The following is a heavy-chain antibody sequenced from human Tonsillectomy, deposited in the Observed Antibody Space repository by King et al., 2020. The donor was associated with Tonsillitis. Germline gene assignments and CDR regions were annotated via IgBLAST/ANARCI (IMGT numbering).Heavy chain of an antibody. V-gene: IGHV3-30-3*01. J-gene: IGHJ4*02. CDR2: ISYDGSNK. Sequence: VQLVESGGGVVQPGRSLRLSCAASGFTFSSYTMHWVRQAPGKGLEGVAVISYDGSNKYYADSVKGRFTISRDNSKNTLYLQMNSLRAEDTAVYYCARETYYYDSSGYWGIDYWGQGPLVTVSS. CDR1: GFTFSSYT. CDR3: ARETYYYDSSGYWGIDY. D-gene: IGHD3-22*01.